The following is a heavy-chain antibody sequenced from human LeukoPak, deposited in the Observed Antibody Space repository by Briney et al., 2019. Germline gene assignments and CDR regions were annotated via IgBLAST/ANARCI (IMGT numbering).Heavy chain of an antibody. CDR3: ARDYYGLDY. CDR2: IYHSGST. CDR1: GGSISSGGYS. V-gene: IGHV4-30-2*01. Sequence: SQTLSLTCAVSGGSISSGGYSWSWIQQPPGKGLEWIGYIYHSGSTYYNPSLKSRVTISVDRSKNQFSLKLSSVTAADTAVYYCARDYYGLDYWGQGTLVTVSS. D-gene: IGHD3-10*01. J-gene: IGHJ4*02.